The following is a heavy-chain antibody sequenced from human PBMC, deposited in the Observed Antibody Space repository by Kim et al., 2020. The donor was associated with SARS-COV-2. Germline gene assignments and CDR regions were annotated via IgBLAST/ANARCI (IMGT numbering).Heavy chain of an antibody. V-gene: IGHV4-39*01. Sequence: SPSLQSRVTISVDTSRNQFSLRLSSVTAADTAVYYVARLEYSSPYDAFDIWGQGTMVTVSS. J-gene: IGHJ3*02. D-gene: IGHD6-6*01. CDR3: ARLEYSSPYDAFDI.